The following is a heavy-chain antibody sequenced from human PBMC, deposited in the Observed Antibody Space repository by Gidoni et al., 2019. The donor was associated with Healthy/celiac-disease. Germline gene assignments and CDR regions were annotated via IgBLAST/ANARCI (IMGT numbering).Heavy chain of an antibody. Sequence: QVQLVQSGAEVKKPGASVKVSCKVSGYSLTDLSIHWVRQAPGKGLEWMGGFDPGDGDSISAQRFQGRVTMTEDTSTDTAYMELNSLRSEDTAVYYCTTGPYCSGGSCYSPNVDYWGQGTLVTVSS. V-gene: IGHV1-24*01. CDR3: TTGPYCSGGSCYSPNVDY. D-gene: IGHD2-15*01. CDR1: GYSLTDLS. CDR2: FDPGDGDS. J-gene: IGHJ4*02.